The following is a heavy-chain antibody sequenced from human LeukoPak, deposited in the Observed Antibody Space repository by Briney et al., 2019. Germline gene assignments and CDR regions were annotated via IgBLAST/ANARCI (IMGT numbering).Heavy chain of an antibody. V-gene: IGHV3-30*02. J-gene: IGHJ6*03. CDR3: AKDRHYYYMDV. CDR2: IRYDGSNK. Sequence: AGSLRLSCAASGFTFSSYGMHWVRQAPGKGLEGGAFIRYDGSNKYNADSVKGRFTISRDNFKNKLYLQTNSLRAEDTAVYHCAKDRHYYYMDVWGKGTTVTISS. CDR1: GFTFSSYG.